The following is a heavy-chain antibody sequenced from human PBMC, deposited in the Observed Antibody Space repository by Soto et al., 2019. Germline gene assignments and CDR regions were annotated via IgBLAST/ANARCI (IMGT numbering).Heavy chain of an antibody. Sequence: EVQLVESGGGLVEPGGSLRLSCAASGFTVSSNCMSWVRQAPGKGLEWVSVIYSGGSTYYADSVKGRFTISRDNSKNTLYLQMNSLRAEDTAVYYCARDRIPTGMDVWGQGTTVTVSS. V-gene: IGHV3-66*01. CDR1: GFTVSSNC. J-gene: IGHJ6*02. CDR3: ARDRIPTGMDV. CDR2: IYSGGST.